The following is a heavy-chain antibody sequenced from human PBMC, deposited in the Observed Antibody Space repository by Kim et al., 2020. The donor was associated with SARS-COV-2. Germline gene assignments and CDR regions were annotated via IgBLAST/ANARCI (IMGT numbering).Heavy chain of an antibody. V-gene: IGHV4-39*01. CDR2: IYYSGST. CDR3: AREVQLRYFDWSYYYYGMDV. J-gene: IGHJ6*02. Sequence: SETLSLTCTVSGCSISSSSYYWGWIRQPPVKGLEWIVSIYYSGSTYYNPSLKSRVTISVDTSKNQFSLKLSSVTAADTAVYYCAREVQLRYFDWSYYYYGMDVWGQGTTVTVSS. D-gene: IGHD3-9*01. CDR1: GCSISSSSYY.